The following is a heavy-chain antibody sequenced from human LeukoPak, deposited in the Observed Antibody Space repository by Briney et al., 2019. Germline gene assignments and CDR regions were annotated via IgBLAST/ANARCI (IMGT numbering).Heavy chain of an antibody. Sequence: SETLSLTCTVSGYSISSAYYWGWTRQPPGQGLEWIGTIYHSGTTYYNPSLKSRVTISADTSKNQFSLKLSSVTAADTAVYYCARDLTPPPDYYDSSGFRANWFDPWGQGTLVTVSS. CDR3: ARDLTPPPDYYDSSGFRANWFDP. J-gene: IGHJ5*02. CDR2: IYHSGTT. D-gene: IGHD3-22*01. V-gene: IGHV4-38-2*02. CDR1: GYSISSAYY.